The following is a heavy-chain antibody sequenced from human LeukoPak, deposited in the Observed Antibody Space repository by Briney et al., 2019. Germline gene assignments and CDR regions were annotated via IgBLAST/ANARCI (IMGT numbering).Heavy chain of an antibody. CDR1: EFTFSSYE. D-gene: IGHD1-1*01. J-gene: IGHJ4*02. CDR2: IRSSGSTI. Sequence: GGSLRLSCAASEFTFSSYEMNWVRQAPGKGLEWVSYIRSSGSTILYADSVKGRFRISRANAKKSLFIQMNSLRAGDTAVYYCAREKASTTGTTDYDYWGQGTLVTVSS. CDR3: AREKASTTGTTDYDY. V-gene: IGHV3-48*03.